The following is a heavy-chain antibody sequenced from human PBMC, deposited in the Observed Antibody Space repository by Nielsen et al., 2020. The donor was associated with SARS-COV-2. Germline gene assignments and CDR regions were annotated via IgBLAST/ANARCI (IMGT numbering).Heavy chain of an antibody. J-gene: IGHJ4*02. CDR2: ISYDGSNK. V-gene: IGHV3-30-3*01. Sequence: WIRQPPGKGLEWVAVISYDGSNKYYADSVKGRFTISRDNSKNTLYLQMNSLRAEDTAVYYCARDRVWGSYRGLDYWGQGTLVTVSS. D-gene: IGHD3-16*02. CDR3: ARDRVWGSYRGLDY.